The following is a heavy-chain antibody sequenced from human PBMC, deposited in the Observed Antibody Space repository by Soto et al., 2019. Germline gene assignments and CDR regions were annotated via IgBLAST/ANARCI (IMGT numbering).Heavy chain of an antibody. V-gene: IGHV3-23*01. CDR1: GFAFSFYA. CDR3: TSTYSSNWYAGN. CDR2: IGGTGART. Sequence: GGSLRLSCVGSGFAFSFYAMTWVRQAPGKGLEWVSGIGGTGARTHYADSVKARFAISRDNSKNTLYLQMNSLRAEDTAVYYCTSTYSSNWYAGNWGQGTLVTVSS. D-gene: IGHD6-13*01. J-gene: IGHJ4*02.